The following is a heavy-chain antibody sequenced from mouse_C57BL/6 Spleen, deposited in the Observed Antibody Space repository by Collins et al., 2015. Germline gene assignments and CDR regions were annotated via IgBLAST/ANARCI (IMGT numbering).Heavy chain of an antibody. J-gene: IGHJ2*01. Sequence: QVQLQQSGAELVRPGASVTLSCKASGYTFTDYEIHWVKQTPVHGLEWIGVIDPETGGTAYNQKFKGKAILTADKSSSTAYMELRSLTSEDSAVYHCTRSEVFYYGRSPYYFDYWGLGTTLTVSS. CDR1: GYTFTDYE. V-gene: IGHV1-15*01. CDR2: IDPETGGT. CDR3: TRSEVFYYGRSPYYFDY. D-gene: IGHD1-1*01.